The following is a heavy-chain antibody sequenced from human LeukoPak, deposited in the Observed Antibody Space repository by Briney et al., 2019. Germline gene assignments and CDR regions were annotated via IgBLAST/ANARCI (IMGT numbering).Heavy chain of an antibody. V-gene: IGHV3-74*01. Sequence: QPGGSLRLSCAASRFTFSNYWMHWGRQAPGKGLGWVSRVKSDGSNPSYADSVKGRFTISRDNAENMLYLQMNTLGAEDTAVYYCARDIVSGSGSLDYWGQGTLVTVSS. D-gene: IGHD3-10*01. CDR3: ARDIVSGSGSLDY. J-gene: IGHJ4*02. CDR1: RFTFSNYW. CDR2: VKSDGSNP.